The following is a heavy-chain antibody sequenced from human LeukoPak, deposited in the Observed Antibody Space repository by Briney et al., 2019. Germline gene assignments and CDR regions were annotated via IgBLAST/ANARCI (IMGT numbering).Heavy chain of an antibody. V-gene: IGHV1-18*01. CDR2: ISADNANT. CDR1: GYTFSFYG. J-gene: IGHJ6*02. CDR3: ARPWRKGYYYGMDV. Sequence: ASVKVSCKASGYTFSFYGIIWVRQAPGQGLEWMGWISADNANTNYAQRLQGRVTMTTDTSTSTAYLELRSLRSDDTAIYYCARPWRKGYYYGMDVWGQGTTVTVSS.